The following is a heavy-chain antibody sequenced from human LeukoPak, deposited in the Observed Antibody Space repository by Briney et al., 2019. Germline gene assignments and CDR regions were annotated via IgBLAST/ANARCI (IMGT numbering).Heavy chain of an antibody. CDR1: GDSVPSNSGA. V-gene: IGHV6-1*01. CDR3: ARQKIYYYMDV. Sequence: SQTLSLTCAISGDSVPSNSGAWNWIRQSPSRGLEWLGRTYYRSKWYNDYAESVKSRIAINPDTSKNQFSLKLSSVTAADTAVYYCARQKIYYYMDVWGKGTTVTVSS. CDR2: TYYRSKWYN. J-gene: IGHJ6*03.